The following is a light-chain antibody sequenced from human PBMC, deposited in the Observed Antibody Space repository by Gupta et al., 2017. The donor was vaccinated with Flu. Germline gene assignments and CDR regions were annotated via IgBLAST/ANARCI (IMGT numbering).Light chain of an antibody. J-gene: IGLJ3*02. CDR3: CSRDSSAMRV. CDR2: GEN. CDR1: SVRTYF. Sequence: SSDLTQDPAVSVALGQTVRLTCQGDSVRTYFASWYQQKPRQAPVLVFYGENDRPSGIPDRFSGSRSGNTASLTITGAQAEDEADYYCCSRDSSAMRVFGGGTKLTVL. V-gene: IGLV3-19*01.